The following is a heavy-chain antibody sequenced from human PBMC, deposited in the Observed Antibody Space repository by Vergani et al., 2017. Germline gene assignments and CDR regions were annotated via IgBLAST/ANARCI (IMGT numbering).Heavy chain of an antibody. Sequence: QVQLVQSGAEVKKPGASVKVSCKASGYTFTSYGISWVRQAPGQGLEWMGWISAYNGNTNYAQKLQGRVTMTTDTSTSTAYMELSSVTAADTAVYYCARSSGHSSSLNWFDPWGQGTLVTVSS. V-gene: IGHV1-18*04. J-gene: IGHJ5*02. CDR3: ARSSGHSSSLNWFDP. CDR2: ISAYNGNT. CDR1: GYTFTSYG. D-gene: IGHD6-13*01.